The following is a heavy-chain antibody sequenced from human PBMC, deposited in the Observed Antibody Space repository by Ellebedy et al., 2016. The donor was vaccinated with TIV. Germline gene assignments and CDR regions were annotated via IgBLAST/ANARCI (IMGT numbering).Heavy chain of an antibody. Sequence: GESLKISXAASGFTFSSFPMHWVRQAPGKGLEWVAVISYDGTNKYYADSVRGRFTLSRDISKNTLYLQMNSLRAEDTAVYYCARDGGGWLEPKGYFDYWGQGTLVTVSS. J-gene: IGHJ4*02. CDR3: ARDGGGWLEPKGYFDY. D-gene: IGHD3-16*01. V-gene: IGHV3-30-3*01. CDR2: ISYDGTNK. CDR1: GFTFSSFP.